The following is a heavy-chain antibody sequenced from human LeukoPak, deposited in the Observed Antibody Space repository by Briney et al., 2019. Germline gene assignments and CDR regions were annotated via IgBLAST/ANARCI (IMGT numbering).Heavy chain of an antibody. CDR1: GFTFSSYA. CDR2: ISYDGSNK. D-gene: IGHD1-20*01. V-gene: IGHV3-30*04. J-gene: IGHJ5*02. CDR3: ARDLGPSGITGTNWFDP. Sequence: PGRSLRLSCAASGFTFSSYAMHWVRQAPGKGLEWVAVISYDGSNKYYADSVKGRFTISRENSKNTLYLQMNSRRAEDTAVYYCARDLGPSGITGTNWFDPWGQGTLVTVSS.